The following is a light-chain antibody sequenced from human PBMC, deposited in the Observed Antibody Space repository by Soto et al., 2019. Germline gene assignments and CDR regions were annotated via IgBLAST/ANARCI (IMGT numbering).Light chain of an antibody. J-gene: IGKJ1*01. Sequence: EIVLTQSPGTLSLSPGEIATLSCRASQSVSSNYLAWYQQKPGQPPRLLISDASSRATGIPDRFSGSGSGTDFTLTISGLEPEDFAVYYCQHYGRSPPSWTFGQGTKVEIK. V-gene: IGKV3-20*01. CDR3: QHYGRSPPSWT. CDR1: QSVSSNY. CDR2: DAS.